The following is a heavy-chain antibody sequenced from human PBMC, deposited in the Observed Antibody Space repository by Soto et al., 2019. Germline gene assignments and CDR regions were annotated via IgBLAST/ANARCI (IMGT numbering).Heavy chain of an antibody. J-gene: IGHJ5*02. CDR3: AKAGTIFGVVMNNWFDP. D-gene: IGHD3-3*01. CDR2: ISWDGGST. CDR1: GFTFDDYT. V-gene: IGHV3-43*01. Sequence: GGSMRLSCAASGFTFDDYTMHWVRQAPGKGLEWVSLISWDGGSTYYADSVKGRFTISRDNSKNSLYLQMNSLRVEDTAVYYCAKAGTIFGVVMNNWFDPWGQGT.